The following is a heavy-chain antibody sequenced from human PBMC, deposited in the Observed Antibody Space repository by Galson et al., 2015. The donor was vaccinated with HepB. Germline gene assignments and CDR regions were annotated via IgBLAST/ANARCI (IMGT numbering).Heavy chain of an antibody. V-gene: IGHV4-34*01. J-gene: IGHJ5*02. CDR1: GGSFSGYY. CDR3: ARARGWYSSSWQLNWFDP. D-gene: IGHD6-13*01. CDR2: INHSGST. Sequence: LSLTCAVYGGSFSGYYWSWIRQPPGKGLEWIGEINHSGSTNYNPSLKSRVTISVDTSKNQFSLKLSSVTAADTAVYYCARARGWYSSSWQLNWFDPWGQGTLVTVSS.